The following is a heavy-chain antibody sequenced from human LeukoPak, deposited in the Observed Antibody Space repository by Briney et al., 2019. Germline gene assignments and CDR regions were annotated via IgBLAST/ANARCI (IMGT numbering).Heavy chain of an antibody. V-gene: IGHV4-4*02. D-gene: IGHD2-15*01. CDR2: IYHSGST. CDR3: AAQLCSGGSCSNIDAFDI. J-gene: IGHJ3*02. Sequence: PSETLSLTCAVSGGSISSSNWWSWVRQPPGKGLEWIGEIYHSGSTNYNPSLKSRVTISVDKSKNQFSLKLSSVTAADTAVYYCAAQLCSGGSCSNIDAFDIWGQGTMVTVSS. CDR1: GGSISSSNW.